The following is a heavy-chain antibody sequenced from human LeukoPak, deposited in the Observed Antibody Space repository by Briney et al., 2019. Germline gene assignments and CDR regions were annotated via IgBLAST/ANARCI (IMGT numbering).Heavy chain of an antibody. D-gene: IGHD6-19*01. V-gene: IGHV4-31*03. CDR1: GGSISSGGYY. Sequence: SETLSLTCTVSGGSISSGGYYWSWIRQHPGKGLEWIGYIYYSGSTYYNPSLKSRVTISVDTSKNQFSLKLSSVTAADTAVYYCAREAPAQGIAVNAWGQGTLVTVSS. CDR2: IYYSGST. J-gene: IGHJ5*02. CDR3: AREAPAQGIAVNA.